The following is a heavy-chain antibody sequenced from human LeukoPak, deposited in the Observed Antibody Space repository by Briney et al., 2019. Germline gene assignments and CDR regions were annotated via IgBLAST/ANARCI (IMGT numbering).Heavy chain of an antibody. CDR3: ARSSSSGTHFDY. J-gene: IGHJ4*02. CDR2: IYYSGST. Sequence: SETLSLTCTVSGGSISSSSYYWGWIRQPPGKGLEWIGSIYYSGSTNYNPSLKSRVTISVDTSKNQFSLKLSSVTAADTAVYYCARSSSSGTHFDYWGQGTLVTVSS. V-gene: IGHV4-39*07. CDR1: GGSISSSSYY. D-gene: IGHD6-6*01.